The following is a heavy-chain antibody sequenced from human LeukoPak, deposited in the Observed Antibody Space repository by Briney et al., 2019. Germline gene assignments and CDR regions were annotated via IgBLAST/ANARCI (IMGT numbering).Heavy chain of an antibody. D-gene: IGHD3-10*01. CDR3: ARESGYGMDV. V-gene: IGHV3-33*01. CDR2: IWYDGSNE. CDR1: GFTFSTYG. J-gene: IGHJ6*02. Sequence: GGSLRLSCAASGFTFSTYGMHWVRQAPGKGLEWVTVIWYDGSNEYYADSVKGRFTISRDNSKNMVYLQMNGLRAEDTAVYYCARESGYGMDVWGQGTTVTVSS.